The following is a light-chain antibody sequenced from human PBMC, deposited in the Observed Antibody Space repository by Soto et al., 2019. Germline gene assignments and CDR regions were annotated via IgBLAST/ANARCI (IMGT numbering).Light chain of an antibody. CDR3: QRYAGSPT. CDR2: GAS. V-gene: IGKV3-20*01. J-gene: IGKJ1*01. CDR1: QSVSSTF. Sequence: EIVLTQSPGTLSLSPGERATLSCRASQSVSSTFLAWYRQKPGQAPRLLIYGASIRATGIPDRFSGSGSGTDFTLTISRLEPEDFAVFYCQRYAGSPTFGQGTKVDIK.